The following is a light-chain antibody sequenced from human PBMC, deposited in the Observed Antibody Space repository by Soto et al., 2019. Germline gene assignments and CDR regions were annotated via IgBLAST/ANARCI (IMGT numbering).Light chain of an antibody. J-gene: IGKJ1*01. V-gene: IGKV3-20*01. CDR1: QSVSNSY. CDR3: QQYGSSRT. Sequence: EIVMTQSPATLSVSPGEGATLSCRASQSVSNSYLAWYQQKPGQAPRLLIYGASSRATGIPDRFSGSGSGTDFTLTISRLEPEDFAVYYCQQYGSSRTFGQGTKVDIK. CDR2: GAS.